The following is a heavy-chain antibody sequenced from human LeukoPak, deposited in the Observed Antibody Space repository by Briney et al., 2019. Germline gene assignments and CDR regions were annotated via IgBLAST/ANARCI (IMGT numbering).Heavy chain of an antibody. Sequence: SETLSLTCTVSGGSISSSSYYWGWIRQPPGEGLEWIGSIYYSGNTYYNPSLKSRVTISVDTSKNQFSLSLTSVTAADTAVYYCARHKLPIEYWGQGTLVTVSS. V-gene: IGHV4-39*01. CDR2: IYYSGNT. J-gene: IGHJ4*02. CDR3: ARHKLPIEY. D-gene: IGHD6-6*01. CDR1: GGSISSSSYY.